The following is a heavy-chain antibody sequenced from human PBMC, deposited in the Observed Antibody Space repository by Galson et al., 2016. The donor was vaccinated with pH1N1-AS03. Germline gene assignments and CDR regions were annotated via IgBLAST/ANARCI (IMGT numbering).Heavy chain of an antibody. CDR1: GYTFTDYN. V-gene: IGHV1-69-2*01. J-gene: IGHJ4*02. Sequence: VKVSCKVSGYTFTDYNMHWVQQAPGKGLEWMGLVDPDTSKTKYAEKFQGRVTITADTSRDTAYMDLSGLSSADPAIYYCATDGPRGSLSSWGQGTLVTVSS. CDR3: ATDGPRGSLSS. CDR2: VDPDTSKT. D-gene: IGHD6-6*01.